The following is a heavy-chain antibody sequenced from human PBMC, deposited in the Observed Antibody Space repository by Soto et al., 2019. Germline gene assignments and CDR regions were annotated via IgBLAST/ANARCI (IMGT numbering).Heavy chain of an antibody. V-gene: IGHV3-48*03. D-gene: IGHD1-7*01. CDR1: GFTFSSYE. CDR3: ARGPAKLRSWSRSYYGMDV. Sequence: EVQLVESGGGLVQPGGSLRLSCAASGFTFSSYEMNWVRQAPGKGLEWVSYISSSGSTIYYADSVKGRFTISRDNAKNSLYLQMHSLRAEDTAVYYCARGPAKLRSWSRSYYGMDVWGQGTTVTVSS. CDR2: ISSSGSTI. J-gene: IGHJ6*02.